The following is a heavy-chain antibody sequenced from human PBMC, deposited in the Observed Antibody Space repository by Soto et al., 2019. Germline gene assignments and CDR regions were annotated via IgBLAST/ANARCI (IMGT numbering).Heavy chain of an antibody. Sequence: XGSLRLSCAASGFTFSNYGMHWVRQAPGKGLEWVAVVWHDGKTKYYADSVEGRFTISRDNSRNTLFLQMNSLRAEDTAVYHCARDRGSDDPIDFWGQGTLVTVSS. D-gene: IGHD1-1*01. CDR3: ARDRGSDDPIDF. V-gene: IGHV3-33*01. CDR1: GFTFSNYG. CDR2: VWHDGKTK. J-gene: IGHJ4*02.